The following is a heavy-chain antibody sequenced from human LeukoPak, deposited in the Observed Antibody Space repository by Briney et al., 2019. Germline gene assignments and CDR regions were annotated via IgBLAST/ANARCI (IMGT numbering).Heavy chain of an antibody. D-gene: IGHD6-13*01. V-gene: IGHV3-9*01. J-gene: IGHJ4*02. Sequence: GGSLRLSCAASGFTFDDYAMHWVRQAPGKGLEWVSGISWNSGSIGYADSVKGRFTISRDNAKNSLYLQMNSLRAEDTALYYCAEAPVFAAEFDYWGQGTLVTVSS. CDR3: AEAPVFAAEFDY. CDR1: GFTFDDYA. CDR2: ISWNSGSI.